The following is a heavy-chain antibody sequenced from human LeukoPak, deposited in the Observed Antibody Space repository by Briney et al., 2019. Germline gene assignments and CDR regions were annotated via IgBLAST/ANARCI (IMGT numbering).Heavy chain of an antibody. V-gene: IGHV1-8*01. D-gene: IGHD2-2*02. Sequence: ASVKVSCKASGYAFTSYDINWVRQATGQGLDWMGLMNPNSGNTGYAQKFQGRVTMTRNTSISTAYMELSSLRSEDTAVYYCARAPYCSSTSCYKDYYYYYYMDVWGKGNTVTVSS. J-gene: IGHJ6*03. CDR1: GYAFTSYD. CDR2: MNPNSGNT. CDR3: ARAPYCSSTSCYKDYYYYYYMDV.